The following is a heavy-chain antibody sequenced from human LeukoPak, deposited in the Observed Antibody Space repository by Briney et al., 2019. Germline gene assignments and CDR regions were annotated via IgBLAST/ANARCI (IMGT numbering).Heavy chain of an antibody. CDR2: ISGSGGST. D-gene: IGHD2-21*02. J-gene: IGHJ3*02. CDR3: AKESVVTGAFDI. V-gene: IGHV3-23*01. CDR1: GFTFSSYA. Sequence: GVSLRLSCAASGFTFSSYAMSWVRQAPGKGLEWVSAISGSGGSTYYADSVKGRFTISRDNSKNTLYLQMNSLSAEDTAVYYCAKESVVTGAFDIWGQGTMVTVSS.